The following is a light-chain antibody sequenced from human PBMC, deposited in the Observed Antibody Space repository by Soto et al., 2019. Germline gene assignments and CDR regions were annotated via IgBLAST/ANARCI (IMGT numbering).Light chain of an antibody. V-gene: IGKV1-33*01. CDR3: QQYDQLPIT. Sequence: DIQMTQSASSLPASVGDTVTISCQASQDISKYLNWFQQKPGKAPKLLIYDVFNVETGVPSRFSGRGSGTDFTLIISNLQPEDFATSYCQQYDQLPITFGGGTKVDIK. CDR2: DVF. CDR1: QDISKY. J-gene: IGKJ4*01.